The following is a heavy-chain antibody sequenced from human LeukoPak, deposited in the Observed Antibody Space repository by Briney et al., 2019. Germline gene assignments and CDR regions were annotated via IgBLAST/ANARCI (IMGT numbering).Heavy chain of an antibody. CDR2: IYGDGST. Sequence: GGALRLSCAASGFTLSGNYMTWVRQAPGKGLEWVSSIYGDGSTNYSDSVKGRFTISRDNSKNTLYLQMNSLRGDDTAVYYSAKIYNWNPTYCGQGTLVTVSS. V-gene: IGHV3-66*02. J-gene: IGHJ4*02. D-gene: IGHD1-1*01. CDR1: GFTLSGNY. CDR3: AKIYNWNPTY.